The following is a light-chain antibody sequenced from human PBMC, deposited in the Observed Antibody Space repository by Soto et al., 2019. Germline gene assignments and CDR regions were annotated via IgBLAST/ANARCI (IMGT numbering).Light chain of an antibody. CDR3: QQYYSTPLT. CDR1: QSVLYSSNNKNY. J-gene: IGKJ4*01. CDR2: WAS. V-gene: IGKV4-1*01. Sequence: DIVMTQSPDSLAVSLAESATVNFKSSQSVLYSSNNKNYLAWYQQKPGQPPKLLIYWASTRESGVPDRCSGSGSGTDFTLTISSLQAEDVAVYYCQQYYSTPLTFGGGTKVDIK.